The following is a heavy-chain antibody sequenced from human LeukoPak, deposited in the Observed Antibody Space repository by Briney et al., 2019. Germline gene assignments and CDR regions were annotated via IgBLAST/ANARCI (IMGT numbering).Heavy chain of an antibody. CDR1: GFTVRSNY. CDR3: AKDQWLVLDY. D-gene: IGHD6-19*01. Sequence: PGGSLRLSCAASGFTVRSNYMSWVRQAPGKGLEWVSVIYSGGRTYYADSVKGRFTISRDNSKNTVHLQMNSLRTEDTAVYSCAKDQWLVLDYWGQGTLVTVSS. J-gene: IGHJ4*02. CDR2: IYSGGRT. V-gene: IGHV3-53*05.